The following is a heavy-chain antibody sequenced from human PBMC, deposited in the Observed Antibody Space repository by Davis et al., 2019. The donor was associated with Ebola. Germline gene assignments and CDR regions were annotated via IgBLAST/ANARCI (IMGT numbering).Heavy chain of an antibody. J-gene: IGHJ6*02. D-gene: IGHD2-2*01. V-gene: IGHV1-69*06. Sequence: SVKVSCKASGGTFSSYAISWVRQAPGQGLEWMGGIIPIFGTANYAQKFQGRVTITADKSTSTAYMELSSLRSEDTAVYYCAREGIRYCSSTSCYGGGMDVWGQGTTVTVSS. CDR1: GGTFSSYA. CDR2: IIPIFGTA. CDR3: AREGIRYCSSTSCYGGGMDV.